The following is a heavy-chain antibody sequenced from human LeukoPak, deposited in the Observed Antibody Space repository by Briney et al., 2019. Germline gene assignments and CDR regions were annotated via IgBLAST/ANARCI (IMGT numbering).Heavy chain of an antibody. CDR2: ISGSTTYI. J-gene: IGHJ4*02. V-gene: IGHV3-21*01. CDR1: GFTFSSFS. D-gene: IGHD3-16*01. CDR3: ARDPWNAYRNFDS. Sequence: GGSLRLSCAASGFTFSSFSLNWVRQAPGKGLEWVSSISGSTTYIYYADSVKGRFTISRDNAKNSLYLQMNSLRAEDTAVYYCARDPWNAYRNFDSWGQGTLVTVSS.